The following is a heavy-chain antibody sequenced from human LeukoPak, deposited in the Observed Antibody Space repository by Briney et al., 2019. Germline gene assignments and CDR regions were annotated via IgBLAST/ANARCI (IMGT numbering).Heavy chain of an antibody. D-gene: IGHD1-26*01. CDR1: GGSISSGGYY. Sequence: NPSQTLSLTCTVSGGSISSGGYYWSWIRQHPGMGLEWIGYIYYSGSTYYNPSLKSRVTISVDTSKNQFSLKLSSVTAADTAVYYCARSHSDHDAFDIWGQGTMVTVSS. CDR2: IYYSGST. CDR3: ARSHSDHDAFDI. V-gene: IGHV4-31*03. J-gene: IGHJ3*02.